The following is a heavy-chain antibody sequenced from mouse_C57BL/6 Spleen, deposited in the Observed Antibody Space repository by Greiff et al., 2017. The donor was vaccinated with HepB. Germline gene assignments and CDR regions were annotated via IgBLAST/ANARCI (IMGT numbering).Heavy chain of an antibody. CDR1: GFTFSSYG. Sequence: EVMLVESGGDLVKPGGSLKLSCAASGFTFSSYGMSWVRQTPDKRLEWVATISSGGSYTYYPDSVKGRFTISRDNAKNTLYLQMSSLKSEDTAMYYCASYYGSSYHYFDYWGQGTTLTVSS. CDR2: ISSGGSYT. J-gene: IGHJ2*01. CDR3: ASYYGSSYHYFDY. V-gene: IGHV5-6*02. D-gene: IGHD1-1*01.